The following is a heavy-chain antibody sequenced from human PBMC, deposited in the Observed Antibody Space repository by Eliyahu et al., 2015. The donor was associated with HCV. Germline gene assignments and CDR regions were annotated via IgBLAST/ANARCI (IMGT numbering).Heavy chain of an antibody. Sequence: LEWMGGIIPIFGTANYAQKFQGRVTITADESTSTAYMELSSLRSEDTAVYYCARERMVVTAGAFDIWGQGTMVTVSS. J-gene: IGHJ3*02. D-gene: IGHD2-21*02. V-gene: IGHV1-69*01. CDR3: ARERMVVTAGAFDI. CDR2: IIPIFGTA.